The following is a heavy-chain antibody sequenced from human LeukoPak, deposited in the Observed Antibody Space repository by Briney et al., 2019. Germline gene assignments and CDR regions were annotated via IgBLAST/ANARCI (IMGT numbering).Heavy chain of an antibody. D-gene: IGHD6-13*01. CDR2: IYGSGST. CDR3: ARDRGGIAAAGMGY. Sequence: SETLSLTCSVSGASISSWFWSWIRQSPGKGLEWIGDIYGSGSTNYNASLKSRVTMSADTSKNQFSLNLTSVTAADTAVYYCARDRGGIAAAGMGYWGQGTLVTVSS. CDR1: GASISSWF. V-gene: IGHV4-59*01. J-gene: IGHJ4*02.